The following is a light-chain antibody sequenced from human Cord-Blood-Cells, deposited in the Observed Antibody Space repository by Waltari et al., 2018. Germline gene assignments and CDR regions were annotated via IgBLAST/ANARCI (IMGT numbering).Light chain of an antibody. CDR3: SACDDSLNGPV. V-gene: IGLV1-44*01. CDR1: SSNSGSNT. CDR2: SNN. J-gene: IGLJ3*02. Sequence: QSVLTQPPSASGTPGQRVTISCSGSSSNSGSNTVNWYQQLPGTAPKLLIYSNNQRPSGVPDRFSGSKSGTQASLAISGLQSEDEAGNYCSACDDSLNGPVFGGGTKLTVL.